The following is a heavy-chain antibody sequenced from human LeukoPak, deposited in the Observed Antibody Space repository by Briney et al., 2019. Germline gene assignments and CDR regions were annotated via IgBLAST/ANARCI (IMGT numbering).Heavy chain of an antibody. CDR3: ARWIQLWPDAFDI. J-gene: IGHJ3*02. CDR1: GHSNSSSSYY. D-gene: IGHD5-18*01. Sequence: SETLSLPCTVSGHSNSSSSYYWGWIRQTPGKGLEWNGSIYYSGSTYYNPYLKSRDPISQDTSRNQFSLKLSSVTAAVTAVYYCARWIQLWPDAFDIWGQGTMVTVSS. CDR2: IYYSGST. V-gene: IGHV4-39*01.